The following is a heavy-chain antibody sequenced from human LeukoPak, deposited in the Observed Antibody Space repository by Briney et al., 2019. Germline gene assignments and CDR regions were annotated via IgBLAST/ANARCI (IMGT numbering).Heavy chain of an antibody. Sequence: GGSLRLSCAASGFTFSSYSMNWVRQAPGKGLEWVSSITRSNYIYYADSVKGRFTISRDNAKNSLYLQMNSLRAEDTAVYYCARLVLGDSRDYWGQGTLVTVSS. J-gene: IGHJ4*02. D-gene: IGHD6-13*01. CDR2: ITRSNYI. V-gene: IGHV3-21*01. CDR1: GFTFSSYS. CDR3: ARLVLGDSRDY.